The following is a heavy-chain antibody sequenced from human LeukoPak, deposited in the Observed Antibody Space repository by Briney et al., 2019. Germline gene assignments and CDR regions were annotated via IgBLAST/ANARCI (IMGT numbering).Heavy chain of an antibody. CDR1: GGSFSGYY. CDR3: ARGLFFGHNYFDY. V-gene: IGHV4-34*01. Sequence: KPSETLSLTCAVYGGSFSGYYWSWIRQPPGKGLEWIGEINHSGSTNYNPSLKSRVTISVDTSKNQFSLKLSSVTAADTAVYYCARGLFFGHNYFDYWGQGTLVTVSS. D-gene: IGHD3-10*01. CDR2: INHSGST. J-gene: IGHJ4*02.